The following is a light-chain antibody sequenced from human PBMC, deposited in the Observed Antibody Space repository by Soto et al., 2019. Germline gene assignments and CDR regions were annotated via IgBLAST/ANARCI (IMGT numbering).Light chain of an antibody. J-gene: IGLJ3*02. CDR1: SSNIGAGYH. CDR3: QTYDKSLGAWV. V-gene: IGLV1-40*01. Sequence: QSALTQPPSVSGAPGQTVTISCPGSSSNIGAGYHVHWYMQLPGSAPKLLIFANNNRPSGVPDRFSGSRSGSSASLAISGLQAEDEADYYCQTYDKSLGAWVFGGGTQLTVL. CDR2: ANN.